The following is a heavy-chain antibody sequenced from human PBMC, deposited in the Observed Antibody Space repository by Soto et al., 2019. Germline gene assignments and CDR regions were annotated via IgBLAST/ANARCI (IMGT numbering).Heavy chain of an antibody. CDR3: ARELGYCSSTSCYKGYYGMDV. Sequence: RRLSCAASGFTFSSYGMHWVRQAPGKGLEWVAVIWYDGSNKYYADSVKGRFIISRDNSKNTLYLQMNSLRAEDTAVYYCARELGYCSSTSCYKGYYGMDVWGPGTTVTVSS. J-gene: IGHJ6*02. D-gene: IGHD2-2*02. CDR1: GFTFSSYG. V-gene: IGHV3-33*01. CDR2: IWYDGSNK.